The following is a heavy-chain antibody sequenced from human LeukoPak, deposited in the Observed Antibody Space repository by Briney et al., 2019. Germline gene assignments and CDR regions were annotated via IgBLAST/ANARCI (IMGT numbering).Heavy chain of an antibody. D-gene: IGHD3-10*01. Sequence: GGSLRLSCAASGFTFSSYAMSWVRQAPGKGLEWVANIKQDGSEKYYVDSVKGRFTISRDNAKNSLYLQMNSLRAEDTAVYYCARDRASYGSGSGTRKFDPWGQGTLVTVSS. CDR2: IKQDGSEK. J-gene: IGHJ5*02. CDR3: ARDRASYGSGSGTRKFDP. V-gene: IGHV3-7*01. CDR1: GFTFSSYA.